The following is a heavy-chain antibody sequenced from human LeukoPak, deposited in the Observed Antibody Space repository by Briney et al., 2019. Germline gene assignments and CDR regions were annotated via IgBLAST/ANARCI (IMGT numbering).Heavy chain of an antibody. CDR2: VYYGGNT. CDR1: GGSISSSSYH. J-gene: IGHJ4*02. Sequence: SETLSLTCTVSGGSISSSSYHWGWIRQPPGKGLEWIGSVYYGGNTYYNPSLKSRVTISVDTSKNQLSLNMRSVTAADTAVYYCARHGGSWTFDYWGLGTLVTVSS. CDR3: ARHGGSWTFDY. V-gene: IGHV4-39*01. D-gene: IGHD6-13*01.